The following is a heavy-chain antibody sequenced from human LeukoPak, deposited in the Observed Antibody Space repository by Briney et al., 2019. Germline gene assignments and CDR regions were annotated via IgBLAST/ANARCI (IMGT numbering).Heavy chain of an antibody. CDR1: GFTFSSYS. Sequence: GGSLRPSCAASGFTFSSYSMNWVRQAPGKGLEWVSSISSSSSYIYYADSVKGRFTISRDNAKNSLYLQMNSLRAEDTAVYYCARSPRSMVRGVITHDYWGQGTLVTVSS. CDR3: ARSPRSMVRGVITHDY. D-gene: IGHD3-10*01. CDR2: ISSSSSYI. V-gene: IGHV3-21*01. J-gene: IGHJ4*02.